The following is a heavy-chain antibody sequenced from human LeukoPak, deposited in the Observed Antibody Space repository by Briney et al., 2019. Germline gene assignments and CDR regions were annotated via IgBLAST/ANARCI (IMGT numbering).Heavy chain of an antibody. J-gene: IGHJ6*03. CDR1: GYTFTSYG. V-gene: IGHV1-18*01. CDR3: ARGTEDTAMVTNYYYYMDV. D-gene: IGHD5-18*01. CDR2: ISAYNGNT. Sequence: ASVRVSCKASGYTFTSYGISWVRQAPGQGLEWMGWISAYNGNTNYAQKLQGRVTMTTDTSTSTAYMELRSLRSDDTAVYYCARGTEDTAMVTNYYYYMDVWGKGTTVTVSS.